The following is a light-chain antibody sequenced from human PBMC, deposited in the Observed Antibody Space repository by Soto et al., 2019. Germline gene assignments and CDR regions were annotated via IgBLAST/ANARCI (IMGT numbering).Light chain of an antibody. V-gene: IGKV1-33*01. J-gene: IGKJ4*01. CDR1: QDISNH. CDR3: QQSDNLPLT. CDR2: DAS. Sequence: DIQMTQSPSSLSASAGDRVTITCQASQDISNHLNWYQHKPEKAPQLLIYDASNLAKGVPSRFGGSGSGTSFIFTISSLQTEDIATYFCQQSDNLPLTFGGGTKVEIK.